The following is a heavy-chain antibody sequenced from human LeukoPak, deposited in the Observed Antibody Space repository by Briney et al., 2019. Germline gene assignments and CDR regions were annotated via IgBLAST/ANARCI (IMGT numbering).Heavy chain of an antibody. Sequence: GGSLRLSCAASGFTFSSYSMNWVRQAPGKGLEWVSSISSSSSYIYYADSVKGRFTISRDNAKNSLYLQMNSLRAEDTAVYYCARDRITMVRGVMGYWGQGSLVTVS. D-gene: IGHD3-10*01. J-gene: IGHJ4*02. CDR2: ISSSSSYI. CDR3: ARDRITMVRGVMGY. V-gene: IGHV3-21*01. CDR1: GFTFSSYS.